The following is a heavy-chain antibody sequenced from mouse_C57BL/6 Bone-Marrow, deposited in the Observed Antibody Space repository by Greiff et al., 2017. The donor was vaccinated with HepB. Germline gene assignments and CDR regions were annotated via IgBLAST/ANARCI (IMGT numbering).Heavy chain of an antibody. CDR2: ISYDGSN. Sequence: VQLKESGPGLVKPSQSLSLTCSVTGYSITSGYYWNWIRQFPGNKLEWMGYISYDGSNNYNPSLKNRISITRDTSKNQFFLKLNSVTTEDTATYYCASAGRGNAMDYWGQGTSVTVSS. V-gene: IGHV3-6*01. CDR1: GYSITSGYY. D-gene: IGHD1-1*01. J-gene: IGHJ4*01. CDR3: ASAGRGNAMDY.